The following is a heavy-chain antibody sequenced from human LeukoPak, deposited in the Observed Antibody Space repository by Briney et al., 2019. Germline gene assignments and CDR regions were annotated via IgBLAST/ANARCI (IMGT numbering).Heavy chain of an antibody. D-gene: IGHD6-19*01. V-gene: IGHV4-59*01. CDR3: ARDASGYSSGWYWGVGAFDI. CDR2: IHYSGST. J-gene: IGHJ3*02. Sequence: RTSETLSLTCTVSGGSISSYYWSWIRQPPGKGLEWIWYIHYSGSTNYNPSLKSRVTISVDTSKNQFSLKLSSVTAADTAVYYCARDASGYSSGWYWGVGAFDIWGQGTMVTVSS. CDR1: GGSISSYY.